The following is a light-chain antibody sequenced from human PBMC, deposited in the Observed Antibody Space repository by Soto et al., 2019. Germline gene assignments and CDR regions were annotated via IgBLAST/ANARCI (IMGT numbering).Light chain of an antibody. CDR2: DAS. J-gene: IGKJ1*01. CDR3: QQSYIAPWT. V-gene: IGKV3D-20*02. CDR1: PSVSSSY. Sequence: VVLTQAPGTLSLSRGERDTLSCRASPSVSSSYLAWYHEKPGQAPRLLIYDASNRATGIPARFSGSGAGTDFTLTISSLLHEDFATYYCQQSYIAPWTFGQGTKGDI.